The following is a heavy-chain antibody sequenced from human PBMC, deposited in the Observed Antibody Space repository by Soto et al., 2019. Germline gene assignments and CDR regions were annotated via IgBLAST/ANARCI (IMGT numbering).Heavy chain of an antibody. CDR1: SGSITGSSHY. J-gene: IGHJ5*02. Sequence: PSETLSLTCTASSGSITGSSHYWDWIRQPPGKGLEWIESISYSGYIYLNPSLKSRVSISVETSKNQFSLRLTSLTAADTAVYYCARHGDNDLWSGYPRGWLDPWGQGTLVTVSS. D-gene: IGHD3-3*01. CDR3: ARHGDNDLWSGYPRGWLDP. V-gene: IGHV4-39*01. CDR2: ISYSGYI.